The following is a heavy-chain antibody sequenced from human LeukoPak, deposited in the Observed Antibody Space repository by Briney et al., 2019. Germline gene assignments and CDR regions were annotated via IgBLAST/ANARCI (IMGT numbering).Heavy chain of an antibody. J-gene: IGHJ6*03. Sequence: SETLSLTCTVSGGFINSYYWSWIRQPAGKGLEWIGRVYTSGIANYNPSLKSRITMSVDTSKNQFSLKLTSVTAADTAVYYCARHNGFDRGYYYYMDVWGKGTTVTVSS. CDR2: VYTSGIA. D-gene: IGHD3-9*01. V-gene: IGHV4-4*07. CDR3: ARHNGFDRGYYYYMDV. CDR1: GGFINSYY.